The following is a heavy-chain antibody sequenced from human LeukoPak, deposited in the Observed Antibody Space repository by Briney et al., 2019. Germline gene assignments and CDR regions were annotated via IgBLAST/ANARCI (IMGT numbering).Heavy chain of an antibody. Sequence: GGSLRLSSAASGFTFSSYAMSWVRQAPGKGLEWVSAISGSGGSTYYADSVKGRFTISRDNSKNTLYLQMNSLRAEDTAVYYCAKDSRHIVVVTAIPPYYFDYWGQGTLVTVSS. J-gene: IGHJ4*02. CDR1: GFTFSSYA. CDR3: AKDSRHIVVVTAIPPYYFDY. CDR2: ISGSGGST. V-gene: IGHV3-23*01. D-gene: IGHD2-21*02.